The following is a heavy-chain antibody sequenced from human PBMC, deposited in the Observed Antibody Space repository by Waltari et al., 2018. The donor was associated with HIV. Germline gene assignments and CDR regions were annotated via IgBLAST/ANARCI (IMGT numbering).Heavy chain of an antibody. CDR2: ISYSGST. V-gene: IGHV4-61*01. CDR3: ASHGDYYDRSGFYFDH. D-gene: IGHD3-22*01. CDR1: GGSVSTGTYY. J-gene: IGHJ4*02. Sequence: HLQESGPRLATPSETLSLTCSVSGGSVSTGTYYCRWIRQPPGKGLEWIGYISYSGSTKYNPSLKSRVTVSVDTSKNQVSLKLNSLTAADTAVYYCASHGDYYDRSGFYFDHWGQGTLVTVSS.